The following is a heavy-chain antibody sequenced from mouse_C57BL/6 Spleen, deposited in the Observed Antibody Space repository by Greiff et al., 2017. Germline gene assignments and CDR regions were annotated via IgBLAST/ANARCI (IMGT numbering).Heavy chain of an antibody. D-gene: IGHD2-5*01. V-gene: IGHV1-64*01. CDR3: APRRSYSNRYFDV. J-gene: IGHJ1*03. Sequence: QVQLQQPGAELVKPGASVKLSCKASGYTFTSYWMHWVKQRPGQGLEWIGMIHPNSGSTNYNEKFKSKATLTVDKSSSPAYMQLSSLTSEDSAVNYYAPRRSYSNRYFDVWGTGTTVTVSS. CDR2: IHPNSGST. CDR1: GYTFTSYW.